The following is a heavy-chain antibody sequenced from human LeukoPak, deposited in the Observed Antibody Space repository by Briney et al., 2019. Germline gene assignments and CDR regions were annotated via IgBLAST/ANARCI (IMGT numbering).Heavy chain of an antibody. D-gene: IGHD6-13*01. Sequence: GGSLRLSCAASGFTFSSYSMNWVRQAPGKGLEWVSYISSSSTIYYADSVKDRFTISRDNAKNSLYLQMNSLRAEDTAVYYCASLVAAAGFDYWGQGTLVTVSS. J-gene: IGHJ4*02. V-gene: IGHV3-48*01. CDR1: GFTFSSYS. CDR3: ASLVAAAGFDY. CDR2: ISSSSTI.